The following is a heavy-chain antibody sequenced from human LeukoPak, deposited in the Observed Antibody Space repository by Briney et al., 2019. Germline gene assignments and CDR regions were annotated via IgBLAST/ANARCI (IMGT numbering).Heavy chain of an antibody. V-gene: IGHV3-53*01. Sequence: GSLRLSCAASGFTVSSSYMTWVRQAPEKGLEWVSVIYSGGSTYYADSVKGRFTISRDNSKNTLYLQMNSLRAEDTAVYYCARGGATLIVPILWGQGTLVTVSS. CDR1: GFTVSSSY. CDR2: IYSGGST. J-gene: IGHJ4*02. CDR3: ARGGATLIVPIL. D-gene: IGHD1-26*01.